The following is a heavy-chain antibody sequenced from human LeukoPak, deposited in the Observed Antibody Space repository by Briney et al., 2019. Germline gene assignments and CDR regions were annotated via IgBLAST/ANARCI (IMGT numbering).Heavy chain of an antibody. D-gene: IGHD6-19*01. CDR2: IKQDGSEK. J-gene: IGHJ6*03. CDR1: GFTFSSYG. V-gene: IGHV3-7*01. Sequence: PGGSLRLSCAASGFTFSSYGMTWVRQAPGKGLEWVANIKQDGSEKYYVDSVKGRFTISRDNAKNSLYLQMNSLRAEDTAVYYCARDLRGWYALLYYYYYMDVWGKGTTVTVSS. CDR3: ARDLRGWYALLYYYYYMDV.